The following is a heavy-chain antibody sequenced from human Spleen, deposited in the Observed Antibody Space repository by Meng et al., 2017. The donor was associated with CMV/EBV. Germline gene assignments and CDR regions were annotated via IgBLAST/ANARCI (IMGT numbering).Heavy chain of an antibody. CDR1: GYTFTGYY. D-gene: IGHD5-18*01. V-gene: IGHV1-2*02. J-gene: IGHJ4*02. CDR3: ARAPSTWIQLWLDY. CDR2: INPNSGGT. Sequence: ASVKVSCKASGYTFTGYYMHWVRQAPGQGLEWMGWINPNSGGTNYAQKFQGRVTMTRDTSISTAYMELSRLRSDDTAVYYCARAPSTWIQLWLDYWGQGTLVTVSS.